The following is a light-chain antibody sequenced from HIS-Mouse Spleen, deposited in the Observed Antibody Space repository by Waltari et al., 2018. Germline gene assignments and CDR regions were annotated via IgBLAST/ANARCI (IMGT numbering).Light chain of an antibody. CDR2: EDI. Sequence: SYELTQPPSVSVSPGQTARITCSGDALPNKYAYLYQQKSGQAPVLVIYEDIKRPPGIPERFSGSSSGTMATLTISGAQVEDEADYYCYSTDSSGNHRVFGGGTKLTVL. CDR1: ALPNKY. J-gene: IGLJ2*01. V-gene: IGLV3-10*01. CDR3: YSTDSSGNHRV.